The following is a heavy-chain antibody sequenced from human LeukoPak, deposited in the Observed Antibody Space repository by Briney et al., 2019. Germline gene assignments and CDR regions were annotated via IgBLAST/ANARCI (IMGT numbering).Heavy chain of an antibody. CDR1: GYTFTSYG. D-gene: IGHD2-15*01. CDR3: ARPSRYCSGGSCYSFYAFDI. J-gene: IGHJ3*02. V-gene: IGHV1-69*13. Sequence: GASVKVSCKASGYTFTSYGISWVRQAPGQGLEWMGGIIPIFGTANYAQKFQGRVTITADESTSTAYMELSSLRSEDTAVYYCARPSRYCSGGSCYSFYAFDIWGQGTMVTVSS. CDR2: IIPIFGTA.